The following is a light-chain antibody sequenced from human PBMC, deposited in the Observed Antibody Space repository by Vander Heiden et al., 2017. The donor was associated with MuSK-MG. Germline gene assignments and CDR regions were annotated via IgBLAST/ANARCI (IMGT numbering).Light chain of an antibody. V-gene: IGKV3-20*01. CDR2: GAS. Sequence: EIVLTQSPGTLSLSPGERATLSCRASQSVSSSYLAWYQQKPGQAPRLLIYGASSRATGITDRFSGSGSGTDFTLTISRLEPEDFAVYYCQQDGSSPGTFGQGTKVEIK. CDR3: QQDGSSPGT. J-gene: IGKJ1*01. CDR1: QSVSSSY.